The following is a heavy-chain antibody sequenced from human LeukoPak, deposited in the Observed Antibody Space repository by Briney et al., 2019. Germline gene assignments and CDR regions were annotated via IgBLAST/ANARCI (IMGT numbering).Heavy chain of an antibody. CDR1: GFIVNNYA. V-gene: IGHV3-30-3*01. CDR3: ASPKVYCSGGSCFSGAFDI. CDR2: KSYDVDTK. D-gene: IGHD2-15*01. Sequence: QSGGSLRLPCAASGFIVNNYAMHWVRQAPGKGLEWVALKSYDVDTKHYADSVKGRFTISRDTSKNTVYLQMDSLRPEDTAVYYCASPKVYCSGGSCFSGAFDIWGQGTMVTVSS. J-gene: IGHJ3*02.